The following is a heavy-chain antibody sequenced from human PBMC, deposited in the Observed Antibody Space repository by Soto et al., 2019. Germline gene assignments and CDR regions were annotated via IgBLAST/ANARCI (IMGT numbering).Heavy chain of an antibody. Sequence: EVQLLESGGGLVQPGGSLRLSCAASGFTFSSYAMSWVRQAPGKGLEWVSAISGSGGSTYYADSVKGRFTISRDNSKNPLYLQMNSLSAEDTAVYYCAKDPSGILWFGLPYWGQGTLVTVSS. J-gene: IGHJ4*02. D-gene: IGHD3-10*01. V-gene: IGHV3-23*01. CDR1: GFTFSSYA. CDR3: AKDPSGILWFGLPY. CDR2: ISGSGGST.